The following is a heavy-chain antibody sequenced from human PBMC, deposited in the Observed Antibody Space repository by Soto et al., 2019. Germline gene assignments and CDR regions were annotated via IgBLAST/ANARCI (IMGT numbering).Heavy chain of an antibody. D-gene: IGHD2-2*01. J-gene: IGHJ4*02. CDR3: AREGVHNYNEYHLDN. CDR1: GFIFSTYS. Sequence: GGSLRLSCEASGFIFSTYSMHWVRQAPGKGLEWVSSISGSLGYVHYADSVKGRFTVSRDNIGTSLYLQMNSLRAEDTAVYYCAREGVHNYNEYHLDNWGLGTLVTVSS. CDR2: ISGSLGYV. V-gene: IGHV3-21*01.